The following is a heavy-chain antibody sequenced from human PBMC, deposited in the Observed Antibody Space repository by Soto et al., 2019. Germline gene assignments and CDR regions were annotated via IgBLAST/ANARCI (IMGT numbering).Heavy chain of an antibody. J-gene: IGHJ4*02. CDR1: GYTFINYG. Sequence: GASVKVSCKASGYTFINYGISWVRQAPGQGLEWLGWINTYSDRTNYAQEFQGRVSMTTEKSTSTVYMELRSLRSGDTALYYCARDYTGRGYFDHWRQGSQVTVSS. V-gene: IGHV1-18*04. CDR2: INTYSDRT. CDR3: ARDYTGRGYFDH. D-gene: IGHD2-8*02.